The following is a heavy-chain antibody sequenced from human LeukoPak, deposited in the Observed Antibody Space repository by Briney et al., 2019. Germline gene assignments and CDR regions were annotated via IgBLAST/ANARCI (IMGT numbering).Heavy chain of an antibody. V-gene: IGHV1-2*02. CDR1: GYTFTGYY. CDR3: ARDLGFDYGDYEYAFDI. Sequence: GASVKVSCKASGYTFTGYYMHWVRQAPGQGLEWMGWINPNSGGTNYAQKFQGRVTMTRDTSISTAYMELSRLRSDDTAVYYCARDLGFDYGDYEYAFDIWGQGTMVTVSS. CDR2: INPNSGGT. D-gene: IGHD4-17*01. J-gene: IGHJ3*02.